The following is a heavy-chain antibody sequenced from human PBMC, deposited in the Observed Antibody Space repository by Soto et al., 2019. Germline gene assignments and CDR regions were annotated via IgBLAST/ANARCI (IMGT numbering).Heavy chain of an antibody. V-gene: IGHV1-8*01. CDR2: MNPNSRNT. CDR1: GYTFTSYD. D-gene: IGHD1-1*01. J-gene: IGHJ4*02. CDR3: ARERSGTADY. Sequence: QVQLVQSGAEVKKPGASVKVSCKASGYTFTSYDINWVRQATGQGLEWMGWMNPNSRNTCDAQKFQGRVTMTRNTSIPTAYLELTSLRSEDTAADYCARERSGTADYWGQGTLVTVSS.